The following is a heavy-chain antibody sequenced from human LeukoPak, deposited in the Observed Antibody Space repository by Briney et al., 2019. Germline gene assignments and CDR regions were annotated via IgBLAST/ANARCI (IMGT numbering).Heavy chain of an antibody. Sequence: GGSLRLSCAASGFTFSSYTMNWVRQAPGKGLEWVSSISSSSSYIYYADSVKGRFTISRDNAKNSLYLHMSSLRAEDTAVYYCARDQGGSSTVTTADYWGQGTLVTVSS. V-gene: IGHV3-21*01. CDR3: ARDQGGSSTVTTADY. CDR2: ISSSSSYI. CDR1: GFTFSSYT. J-gene: IGHJ4*02. D-gene: IGHD4-11*01.